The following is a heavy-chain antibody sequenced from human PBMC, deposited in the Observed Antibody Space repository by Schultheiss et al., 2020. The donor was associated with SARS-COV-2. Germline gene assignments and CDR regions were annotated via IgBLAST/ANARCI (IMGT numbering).Heavy chain of an antibody. CDR2: IYYSGST. D-gene: IGHD2-2*01. J-gene: IGHJ4*02. CDR1: GGSISSGGYF. Sequence: SETLSLTCTVSGGSISSGGYFWTWIRQRPGKGLEWIGYIYYSGSTYYNPSLKSRVTISVDTSKNQFSLKLSSVTAADTAVYYCARGGCSSTSCYSVYFDYWGQGTLVTVSS. CDR3: ARGGCSSTSCYSVYFDY. V-gene: IGHV4-31*03.